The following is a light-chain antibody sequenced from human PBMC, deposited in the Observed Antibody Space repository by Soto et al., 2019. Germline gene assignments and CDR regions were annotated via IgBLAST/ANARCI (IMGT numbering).Light chain of an antibody. V-gene: IGKV1-12*01. Sequence: DIRMTQSPSFVSASVGDRVTITCRASQAVSTWLAWYQQKPGDAPKLLIYAASTLQSGVPSRFSGSGSGTDFTLTIRSLQPEDSASYFCQQTDDFPLTFGGGTKVDIK. CDR1: QAVSTW. CDR2: AAS. CDR3: QQTDDFPLT. J-gene: IGKJ4*01.